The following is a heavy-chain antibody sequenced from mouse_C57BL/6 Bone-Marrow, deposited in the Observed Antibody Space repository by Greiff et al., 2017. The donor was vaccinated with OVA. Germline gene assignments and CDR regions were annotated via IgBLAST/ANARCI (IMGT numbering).Heavy chain of an antibody. V-gene: IGHV6-6*01. CDR1: GFTFSDAW. Sequence: EVHLVESGGGLVQPGGSMKLSCAASGFTFSDAWMDWVRQSPEKGLEWVAEIRNKANNHASHYAVSGKGRITISRDDSKSSVYLQMNSIRAEDTRIYYCTRGLLHCYAMDYWGQGTSVTVSS. CDR2: IRNKANNHAS. J-gene: IGHJ4*01. CDR3: TRGLLHCYAMDY. D-gene: IGHD2-3*01.